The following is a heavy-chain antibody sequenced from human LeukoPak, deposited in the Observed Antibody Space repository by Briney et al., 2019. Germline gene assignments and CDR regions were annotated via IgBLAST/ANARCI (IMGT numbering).Heavy chain of an antibody. Sequence: GGSLRLSCAASGFTFSNYAMSWVRQAPGKGLEWVSAISGSGGNTYYADSVKGRCTITRDNSNNILYLQMNSLKAGDTAVYYCAKRPRIAAAGMNFDYWGQGTLLIVSS. D-gene: IGHD6-13*01. CDR1: GFTFSNYA. V-gene: IGHV3-23*01. CDR2: ISGSGGNT. CDR3: AKRPRIAAAGMNFDY. J-gene: IGHJ4*02.